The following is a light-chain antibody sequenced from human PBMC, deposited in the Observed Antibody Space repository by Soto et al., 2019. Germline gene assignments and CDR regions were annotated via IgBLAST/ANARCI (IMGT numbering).Light chain of an antibody. CDR2: VAS. CDR1: QSVTKNN. J-gene: IGKJ1*01. CDR3: QQYGSSPGST. V-gene: IGKV3-20*01. Sequence: SAVTVCFSQGIRTTLACKDIQSVTKNNLNWYRHNPGQAPMLLIYVASIRATGIRDRFSCSGSETGFALTITRLELEDFELYSCQQYGSSPGSTFGQGTKVDIK.